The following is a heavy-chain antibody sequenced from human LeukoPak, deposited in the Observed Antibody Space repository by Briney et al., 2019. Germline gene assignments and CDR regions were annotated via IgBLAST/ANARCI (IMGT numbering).Heavy chain of an antibody. D-gene: IGHD6-13*01. J-gene: IGHJ4*02. V-gene: IGHV1-24*01. CDR3: ATGGSSWYYFDY. CDR1: GYTLTELS. CDR2: FDPEDGET. Sequence: GASVKVSCKVSGYTLTELSMHWVRQAPGKGLEWMGGFDPEDGETIYAQKFQGRVTMTEDTSTDTAYMELSSLRSEDTAVYYCATGGSSWYYFDYWGQGTLVTVSS.